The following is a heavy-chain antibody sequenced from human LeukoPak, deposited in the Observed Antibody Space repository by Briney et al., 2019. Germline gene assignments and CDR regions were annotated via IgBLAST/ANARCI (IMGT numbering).Heavy chain of an antibody. V-gene: IGHV3-30-3*01. CDR1: GFTFSSYA. D-gene: IGHD1-20*01. J-gene: IGHJ4*02. Sequence: GGSLRLSCAASGFTFSSYAMHWVRQAPGKGLEWVAVISYDGSNKYYADSVKGRFTISRDNSKNTLYLQMNSLRAEDTAVYYCARENNWNDLPDFDYWGQGTLVTVSS. CDR3: ARENNWNDLPDFDY. CDR2: ISYDGSNK.